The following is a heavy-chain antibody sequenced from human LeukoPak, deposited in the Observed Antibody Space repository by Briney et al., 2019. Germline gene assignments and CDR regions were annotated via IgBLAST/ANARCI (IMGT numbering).Heavy chain of an antibody. V-gene: IGHV1-18*01. J-gene: IGHJ4*02. Sequence: VASVKVSCKASGYTFTSYGISWVRQAPGQGLEWMGWISAYNGNTNYAQKLQGRVTMTTDTSTSTAYMELSSLRSEDTAVYYCATIAVAGAEGGLYWGQGTLVTVSS. D-gene: IGHD6-19*01. CDR2: ISAYNGNT. CDR3: ATIAVAGAEGGLY. CDR1: GYTFTSYG.